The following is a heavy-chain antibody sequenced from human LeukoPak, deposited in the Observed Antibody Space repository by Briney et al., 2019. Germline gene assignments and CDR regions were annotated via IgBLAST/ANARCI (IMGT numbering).Heavy chain of an antibody. CDR1: GFTFSSYS. CDR2: ISSSSSTI. Sequence: PGGSLRLSCAASGFTFSSYSMNWVRQAPGKGLEWVSYISSSSSTIYYADSVKGRFTISRDNAKNSLYLQMNSLRAEDTAVYYCARGPMVRGVDYWGQGTMVTVSS. V-gene: IGHV3-48*01. CDR3: ARGPMVRGVDY. D-gene: IGHD3-10*01. J-gene: IGHJ3*01.